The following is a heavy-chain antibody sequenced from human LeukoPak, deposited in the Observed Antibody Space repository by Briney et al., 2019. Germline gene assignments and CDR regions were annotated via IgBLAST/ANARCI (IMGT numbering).Heavy chain of an antibody. V-gene: IGHV3-48*04. CDR3: ARMSSSYFDY. D-gene: IGHD6-13*01. CDR1: GFTFSSYS. Sequence: TGGSLRLSCAASGFTFSSYSMNWVRQAPGKGLEWVSYISSSSSTIYYADSVKGRFTISRDNAKNSLYLQMNSLRAEDTAVYYCARMSSSYFDYWGQGTLVTVSS. J-gene: IGHJ4*02. CDR2: ISSSSSTI.